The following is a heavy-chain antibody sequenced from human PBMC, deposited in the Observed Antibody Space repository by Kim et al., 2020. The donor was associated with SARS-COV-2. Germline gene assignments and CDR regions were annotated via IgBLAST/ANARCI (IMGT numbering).Heavy chain of an antibody. V-gene: IGHV1-46*01. J-gene: IGHJ5*02. CDR1: GYTFTSYY. Sequence: ASVKVSCKASGYTFTSYYMHWVRQAPGQGLEWMGIINPSGGSTSYAQKFQGRVTMTRDTSTSTVYMELSSLRSEDTAVYYCARDISAFADYGGNHSGVDPWGQGTLVTVSS. CDR3: ARDISAFADYGGNHSGVDP. CDR2: INPSGGST. D-gene: IGHD4-17*01.